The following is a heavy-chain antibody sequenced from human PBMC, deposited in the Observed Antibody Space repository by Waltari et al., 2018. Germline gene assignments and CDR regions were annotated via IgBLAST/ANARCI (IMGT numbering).Heavy chain of an antibody. J-gene: IGHJ4*02. CDR1: GFTFDDYA. D-gene: IGHD3-10*01. Sequence: EVQLVESGGGLVQPGRSLRLSCAASGFTFDDYAMHWVRQAPGKGLEWVSGISWKSGSIGYSDSVKSRFTISRDNAKNSLYLQMNSLRAEDTALYYCAKDRSWSGSGSYYDYWGQGTLVTVSS. V-gene: IGHV3-9*01. CDR3: AKDRSWSGSGSYYDY. CDR2: ISWKSGSI.